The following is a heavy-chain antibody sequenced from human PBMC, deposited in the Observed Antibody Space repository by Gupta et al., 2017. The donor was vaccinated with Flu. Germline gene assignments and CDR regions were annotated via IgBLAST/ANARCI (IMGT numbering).Heavy chain of an antibody. J-gene: IGHJ5*02. CDR2: TYPGDSDT. CDR1: GYSFTSYW. CDR3: ARGGYCSGGSCRKPIHNWFDP. V-gene: IGHV5-51*01. Sequence: EVQLVQSGAEVKKPGESLKISCKGSGYSFTSYWIGWVRQMPGKGLEWMGITYPGDSDTRYSPSFQGQVTISADKSISTAYLQWSSLKASDTAMYYCARGGYCSGGSCRKPIHNWFDPWGQGTLVTVSS. D-gene: IGHD2-15*01.